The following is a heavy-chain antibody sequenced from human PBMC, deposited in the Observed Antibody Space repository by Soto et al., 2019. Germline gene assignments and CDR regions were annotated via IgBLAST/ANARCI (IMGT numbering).Heavy chain of an antibody. CDR3: ARRASRLIVVVNIGYYYYGMDV. CDR2: INPNSGGT. Sequence: ASVKVSCKASGYAFTDYYMHWVRQAPGQGLEWMGWINPNSGGTKYAQNFQGRVTMTRDTSINTVYMELTRLTSDDTAVYFCARRASRLIVVVNIGYYYYGMDVWGQGTTVTVSS. D-gene: IGHD3-22*01. V-gene: IGHV1-2*02. CDR1: GYAFTDYY. J-gene: IGHJ6*02.